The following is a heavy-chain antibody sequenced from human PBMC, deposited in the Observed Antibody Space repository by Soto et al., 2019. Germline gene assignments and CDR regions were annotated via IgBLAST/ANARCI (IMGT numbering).Heavy chain of an antibody. CDR1: GGTFSNFA. V-gene: IGHV1-69*12. CDR3: ARDLLGSGSAYGDV. J-gene: IGHJ6*01. Sequence: QVQLVQSGAEVKKPGSSVKVSCKASGGTFSNFALISWVRQAPGQGLEWMGGSIPIDATVNYAQKFQGRITLSADESTTTAYMDLGRLSSEDTAVYYCARDLLGSGSAYGDVWGQGTTVTVSS. CDR2: SIPIDATV. D-gene: IGHD3-16*01.